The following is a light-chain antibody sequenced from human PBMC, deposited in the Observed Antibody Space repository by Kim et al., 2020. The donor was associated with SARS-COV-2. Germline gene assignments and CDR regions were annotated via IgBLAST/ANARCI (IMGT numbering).Light chain of an antibody. J-gene: IGKJ1*01. CDR1: QSVSTW. CDR3: QQYNSCLWT. CDR2: KAS. Sequence: ASVGDRVTITCRASQSVSTWLAWYQQKPGKAPNLLIYKASSLQSGVPSRFSGSGSGTEFTLTISSLQPDDFATYYCQQYNSCLWTFGQGTKVDIK. V-gene: IGKV1-5*03.